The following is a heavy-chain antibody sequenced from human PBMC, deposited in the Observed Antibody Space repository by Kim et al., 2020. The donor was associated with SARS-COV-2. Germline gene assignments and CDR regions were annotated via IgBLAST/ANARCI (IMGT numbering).Heavy chain of an antibody. CDR3: ARRDYYDSSGLIDH. CDR2: IYSGGDT. Sequence: GGSLRLSCAASGFTVSRYYMSWVRQAPGKGLVWVSAIYSGGDTYYADSVKGRFTISRDNSKNTLYLQMNSLRAEDTAVYYCARRDYYDSSGLIDHWGQGTLVTVSS. D-gene: IGHD3-22*01. V-gene: IGHV3-66*01. J-gene: IGHJ4*02. CDR1: GFTVSRYY.